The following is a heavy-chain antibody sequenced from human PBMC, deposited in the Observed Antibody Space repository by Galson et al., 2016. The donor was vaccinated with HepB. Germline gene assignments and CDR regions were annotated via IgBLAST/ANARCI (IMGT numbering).Heavy chain of an antibody. V-gene: IGHV7-4-1*02. CDR3: ARASGWSFDF. CDR2: INTNTGKV. D-gene: IGHD6-19*01. CDR1: GYRFRSYA. Sequence: SVKVSCKASGYRFRSYAVNWVRQAPGQGLEWMGWINTNTGKVTYAQGFRGRFAFSLDTSDSTAYLQISSLKAEDTAVYYCARASGWSFDFWGQGTLVTVSS. J-gene: IGHJ4*02.